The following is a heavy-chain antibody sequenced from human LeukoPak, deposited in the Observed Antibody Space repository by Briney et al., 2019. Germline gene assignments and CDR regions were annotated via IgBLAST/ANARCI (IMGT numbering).Heavy chain of an antibody. J-gene: IGHJ4*02. V-gene: IGHV3-23*01. Sequence: GGSLRLSCAASGFTFSNYAMSWVRQAPGRGLEWVSAISGSGDYTNYADSVKGRFTISRDNSKNTLYLQMNSLRAEDTAVYYCAKDRASGSGSYSYRGFDYWGQGTLVTVSS. CDR2: ISGSGDYT. CDR3: AKDRASGSGSYSYRGFDY. D-gene: IGHD6-19*01. CDR1: GFTFSNYA.